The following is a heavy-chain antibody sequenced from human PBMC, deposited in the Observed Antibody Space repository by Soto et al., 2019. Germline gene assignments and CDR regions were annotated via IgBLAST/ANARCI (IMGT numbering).Heavy chain of an antibody. D-gene: IGHD2-21*02. CDR2: ISGSGGST. CDR1: GFTFSTYA. V-gene: IGHV3-23*01. J-gene: IGHJ5*02. Sequence: EVQLLESGGGLVQPGGSLRLSCAASGFTFSTYAMSWVRQVPGKGLEWVSTISGSGGSTHYADSVKGRFTISRDNSKNTLYLQMNSLRAEDTAVYYCAKFYGGNSAHTYTIDPWGQGTLVTVSS. CDR3: AKFYGGNSAHTYTIDP.